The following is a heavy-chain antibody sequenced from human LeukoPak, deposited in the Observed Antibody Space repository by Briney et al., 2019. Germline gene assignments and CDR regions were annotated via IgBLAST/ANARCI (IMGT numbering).Heavy chain of an antibody. D-gene: IGHD6-19*01. Sequence: GGSLRLSCAASGFTFSSYAMHWVRQAPGKGLEWVAVISYDGSNKYYADSVKGRFTISRDNSKNTLYLQMNSLRAEDTAVYYCARDKDSSGWFWWFDPWGQGTLVTVSS. V-gene: IGHV3-30-3*01. CDR1: GFTFSSYA. J-gene: IGHJ5*02. CDR3: ARDKDSSGWFWWFDP. CDR2: ISYDGSNK.